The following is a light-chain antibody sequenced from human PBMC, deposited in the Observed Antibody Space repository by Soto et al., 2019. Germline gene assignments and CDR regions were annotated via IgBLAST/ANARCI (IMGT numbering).Light chain of an antibody. V-gene: IGKV3-15*01. Sequence: EIVMTQSPATLSVSPGERATLSCRASQSVSGNLAWYQQRPGQAPRLLIYGASTRATGIPTRFSGSGSGTEFTLTISSLQSEDFAVYYCQQYNNWPLTFGGGTKVEIK. CDR2: GAS. J-gene: IGKJ4*01. CDR3: QQYNNWPLT. CDR1: QSVSGN.